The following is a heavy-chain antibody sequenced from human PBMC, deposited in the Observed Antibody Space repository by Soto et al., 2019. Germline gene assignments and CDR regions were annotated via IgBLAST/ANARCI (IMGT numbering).Heavy chain of an antibody. Sequence: QVQLQESGPGLVKPSQTLSLTCTVSGGSISSGYYWSWIRQHPVKGLEWIGYIYYSGNTYYNPSLKSRVSISLDTSKSQFSLKVDSVTAADTAVYYCARDAPVALGGPNSMDVWGQGTTVTVSS. CDR3: ARDAPVALGGPNSMDV. D-gene: IGHD3-3*02. J-gene: IGHJ6*02. V-gene: IGHV4-31*03. CDR2: IYYSGNT. CDR1: GGSISSGYY.